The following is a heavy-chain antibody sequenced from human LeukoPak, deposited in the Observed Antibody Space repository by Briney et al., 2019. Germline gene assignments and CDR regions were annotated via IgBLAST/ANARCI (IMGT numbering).Heavy chain of an antibody. CDR3: AKPTYYYDSSATHFDY. D-gene: IGHD3-22*01. CDR1: GFTFSSYG. J-gene: IGHJ4*02. V-gene: IGHV3-30*18. CDR2: ISYDGSNK. Sequence: GRSLRLSCAASGFTFSSYGMHWVRQAPGKGLEWVAVISYDGSNKYYADSVKGRFTISRDNSKNTLYLQMNSLRAEDTAVYYCAKPTYYYDSSATHFDYWGQGTLVTVSS.